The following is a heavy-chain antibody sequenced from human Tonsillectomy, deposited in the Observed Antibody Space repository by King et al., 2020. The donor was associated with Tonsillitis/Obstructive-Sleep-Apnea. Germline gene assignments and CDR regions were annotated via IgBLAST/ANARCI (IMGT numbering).Heavy chain of an antibody. J-gene: IGHJ4*02. CDR3: TSWEFFGVVQESFEY. D-gene: IGHD3-3*01. Sequence: VQLVESGGGLVKPGGSLRLSCTASGFTFSNAWMNWVRQAPGKGLEWVGRIKSKTDGGTTDYAAPVKGRFTISRDDSKNTLYLQMNSLKTKDTPVYFCTSWEFFGVVQESFEYWGQGTLVTVSS. CDR1: GFTFSNAW. CDR2: IKSKTDGGTT. V-gene: IGHV3-15*07.